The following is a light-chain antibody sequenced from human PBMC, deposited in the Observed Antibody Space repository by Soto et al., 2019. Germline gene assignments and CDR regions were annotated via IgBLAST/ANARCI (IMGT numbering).Light chain of an antibody. Sequence: QAVVTQEPSLTVSPGGTVTLTCASSTGAVTSRNYPSWFQQKPGQTPRTLIYTTNSRHSWTPARFSGSLLGGKAALTLSGVQPEDEAEYYCLLYYGGAQLVFGGGTKLTVL. CDR3: LLYYGGAQLV. CDR1: TGAVTSRNY. V-gene: IGLV7-43*01. J-gene: IGLJ3*02. CDR2: TTN.